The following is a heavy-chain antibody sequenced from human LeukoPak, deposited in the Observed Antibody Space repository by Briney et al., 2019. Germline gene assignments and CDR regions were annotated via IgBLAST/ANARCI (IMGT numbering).Heavy chain of an antibody. Sequence: GGSLRLSCAASGFTFNNYWMSWVRQAPGKGLEWVANIKEDGSDIYYVDSVKGRFTISRDNAKNLLYLQMNSLRAEDTAVYYCARDQWRLFDYWGQGTLVTVAS. D-gene: IGHD2-21*02. CDR1: GFTFNNYW. V-gene: IGHV3-7*04. CDR2: IKEDGSDI. J-gene: IGHJ4*02. CDR3: ARDQWRLFDY.